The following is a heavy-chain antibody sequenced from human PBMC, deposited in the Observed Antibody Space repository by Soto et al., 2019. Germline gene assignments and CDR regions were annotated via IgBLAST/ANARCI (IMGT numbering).Heavy chain of an antibody. V-gene: IGHV3-48*02. CDR3: ARSSGIDTIFGVALYYYGMDV. D-gene: IGHD3-3*01. J-gene: IGHJ6*02. CDR1: GFTFSSYS. CDR2: ISSSSSTI. Sequence: PGGSLRLSCAASGFTFSSYSMNRVRQAPGKGLEWVSYISSSSSTIYYADSVKGRFTISRDNAKNSLYLQMNSLRDEDTAVYYCARSSGIDTIFGVALYYYGMDVWGQGTTVTVSS.